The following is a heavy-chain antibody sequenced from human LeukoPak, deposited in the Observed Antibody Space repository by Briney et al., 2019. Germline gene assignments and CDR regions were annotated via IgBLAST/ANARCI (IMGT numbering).Heavy chain of an antibody. J-gene: IGHJ4*02. CDR2: LYYSGSA. CDR1: GGSITNNNYY. V-gene: IGHV4-39*01. Sequence: SETLSLTCTVSGGSITNNNYYWDWIRQPPGKGLEWIGNLYYSGSAHYNPSLKSRVTISVDTSKNQFSLNLTSVTAADTAVYYCARPTSATYYSFDYWGQGTLVTVSS. CDR3: ARPTSATYYSFDY. D-gene: IGHD1-26*01.